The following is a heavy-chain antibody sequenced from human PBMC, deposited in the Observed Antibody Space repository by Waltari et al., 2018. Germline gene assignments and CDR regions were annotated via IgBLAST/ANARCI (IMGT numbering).Heavy chain of an antibody. J-gene: IGHJ4*02. CDR2: ISGSGGST. Sequence: EVQLVESGGGLVQPGGSLRLSCAASGFTFSSYAMSWVRQAPGKGLEWVSVISGSGGSTYYADSVKGRFTISRDKAKNTLYLQMNSLRAEDTAVYYCAKDSRVTAIPIGYWGQGTLVTVSS. V-gene: IGHV3-23*04. CDR3: AKDSRVTAIPIGY. D-gene: IGHD2-21*02. CDR1: GFTFSSYA.